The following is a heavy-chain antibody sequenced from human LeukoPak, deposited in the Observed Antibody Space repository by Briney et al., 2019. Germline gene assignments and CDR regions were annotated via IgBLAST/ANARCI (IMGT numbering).Heavy chain of an antibody. CDR1: GFTFSSYA. CDR2: ISGSGGTT. V-gene: IGHV3-23*01. J-gene: IGHJ6*02. CDR3: AREEGYCSSTSCYGDDDYYYGMDV. D-gene: IGHD2-2*01. Sequence: GGSLRLSCAASGFTFSSYAMSWVRQAPGKGLEWVSAISGSGGTTYHADSVKGRFTISRDNSKNTLYLQMNSLRAEDTAVYYCAREEGYCSSTSCYGDDDYYYGMDVWGQGTTVTVSS.